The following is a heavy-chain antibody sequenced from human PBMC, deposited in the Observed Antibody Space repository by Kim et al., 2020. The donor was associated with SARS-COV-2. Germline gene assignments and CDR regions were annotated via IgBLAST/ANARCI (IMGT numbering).Heavy chain of an antibody. CDR1: GFTFSSYW. CDR2: INSDGSST. CDR3: ARGKYASYAFDI. V-gene: IGHV3-74*01. D-gene: IGHD2-8*01. Sequence: GGSLRLSCAASGFTFSSYWMHWVRQAPGKGLVWVSHINSDGSSTTYADSVKGRFTISRDNAKNTLNLQMNSLRAEDTALYYCARGKYASYAFDIWGQGTMVTVYS. J-gene: IGHJ3*02.